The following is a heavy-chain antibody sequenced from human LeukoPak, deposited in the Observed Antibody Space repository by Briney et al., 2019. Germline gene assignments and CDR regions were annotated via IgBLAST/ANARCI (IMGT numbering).Heavy chain of an antibody. CDR3: ARRDSSGWESVFDI. CDR2: IYYSGST. J-gene: IGHJ3*02. Sequence: SETLSLTCTVSGGSISSSSYYWVWIRQPPGKGLEWIGSIYYSGSTYYNPSLKSRVTMSVDTSKNQFSLKLSSVTAADTAVYYCARRDSSGWESVFDIWGQGTMVTASS. D-gene: IGHD6-25*01. V-gene: IGHV4-39*01. CDR1: GGSISSSSYY.